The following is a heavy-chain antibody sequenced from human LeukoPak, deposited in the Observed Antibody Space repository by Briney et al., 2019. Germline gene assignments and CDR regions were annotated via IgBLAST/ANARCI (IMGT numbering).Heavy chain of an antibody. V-gene: IGHV4-31*03. J-gene: IGHJ4*02. D-gene: IGHD3-10*01. CDR3: ARAPGVISPYFDY. Sequence: SETLSLTCTVSGGSISSGGYYWSWIRQHPGKGLERIGYIYYSGSTYYNPSLKSRVTISVDTSKNQFSLKLSSVTAADTAVYYCARAPGVISPYFDYWGQGTLVTVSS. CDR1: GGSISSGGYY. CDR2: IYYSGST.